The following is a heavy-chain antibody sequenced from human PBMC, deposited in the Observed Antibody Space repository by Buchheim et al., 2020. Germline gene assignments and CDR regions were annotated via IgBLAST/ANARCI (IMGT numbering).Heavy chain of an antibody. V-gene: IGHV3-33*01. D-gene: IGHD6-13*01. Sequence: QVQLVESGGGGVQPGRSLRLSCAGSGFTFKSFGIHWVRQAPGKALEWVAVIWFDGSNQYYADSVKGRFTISRDNSRNLVHLQMNDLRAEDTAIYYCARDRFPLYSNTWHYFDYWGQG. CDR3: ARDRFPLYSNTWHYFDY. CDR1: GFTFKSFG. CDR2: IWFDGSNQ. J-gene: IGHJ4*02.